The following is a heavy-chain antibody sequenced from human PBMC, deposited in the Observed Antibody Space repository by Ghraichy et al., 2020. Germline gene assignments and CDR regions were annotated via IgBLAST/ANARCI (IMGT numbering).Heavy chain of an antibody. CDR3: ARGGSLLEYLTLPPDV. V-gene: IGHV3-30*14. CDR1: GFTFGDHG. CDR2: ISNDGSDK. D-gene: IGHD3-3*01. J-gene: IGHJ4*02. Sequence: GESLNISCTASGFTFGDHGLHWFRQAPGKGPEWVGVISNDGSDKYYTDSLEGRFTISRDNSIDTLFLQMNSLRPEDTAVYYCARGGSLLEYLTLPPDVWGQATLVPGSS.